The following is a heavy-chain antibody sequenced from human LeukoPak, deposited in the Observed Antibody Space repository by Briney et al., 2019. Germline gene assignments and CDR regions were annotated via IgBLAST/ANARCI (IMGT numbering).Heavy chain of an antibody. CDR3: ASSIASSFDY. CDR2: IWYDGSNK. Sequence: PGGSLRLSCAASGFTFSSYGMHWVRQAPGKGLEWVAVIWYDGSNKYYADSVKVRFTISRDNSKNTLYLQMNSLRAEDTAVYYCASSIASSFDYWGQGTLVTVSS. CDR1: GFTFSSYG. V-gene: IGHV3-33*01. J-gene: IGHJ4*02. D-gene: IGHD6-6*01.